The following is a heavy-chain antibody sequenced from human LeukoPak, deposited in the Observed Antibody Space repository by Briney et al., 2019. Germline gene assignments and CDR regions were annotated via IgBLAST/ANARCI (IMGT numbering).Heavy chain of an antibody. V-gene: IGHV4-59*12. CDR1: GGSISSYY. CDR2: IYYSGST. CDR3: ARGLITMVRGVIILNWFDP. J-gene: IGHJ5*02. Sequence: PSETLSLTCTVSGGSISSYYWSWIRQPPGKGLEWIGYIYYSGSTNYNPSLKSRVTISVDTSKNQFSLKLSSVTAADTAVYYCARGLITMVRGVIILNWFDPWGQGTLVTVSS. D-gene: IGHD3-10*01.